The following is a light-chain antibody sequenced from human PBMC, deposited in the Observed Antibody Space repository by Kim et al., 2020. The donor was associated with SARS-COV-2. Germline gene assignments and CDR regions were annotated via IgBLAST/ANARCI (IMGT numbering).Light chain of an antibody. CDR3: QKLNSYPRLT. CDR2: AAS. Sequence: DIQMTQSPSTLSVSVGDRVTITCRASQGISSYLACYQQKPGKAPKLLIYAASTLQSGVPSRFSGSRSGTEFTLTISSLQPEDFATYYCQKLNSYPRLTFGGGTKVDIK. J-gene: IGKJ4*01. V-gene: IGKV1-9*01. CDR1: QGISSY.